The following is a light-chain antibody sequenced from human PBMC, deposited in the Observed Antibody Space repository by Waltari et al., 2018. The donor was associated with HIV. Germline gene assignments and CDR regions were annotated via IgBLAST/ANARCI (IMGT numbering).Light chain of an antibody. V-gene: IGLV2-14*01. CDR2: EVT. J-gene: IGLJ3*02. CDR3: SSYTTSSTRV. Sequence: QSALTQPASVSGSPGQSITISCSGTSTDVGGYNYVSWYQHHPGKAPKLMIYEVTNRPSGVSNRFSASKSGNTASLTISGLQAEDEADYYCSSYTTSSTRVF. CDR1: STDVGGYNY.